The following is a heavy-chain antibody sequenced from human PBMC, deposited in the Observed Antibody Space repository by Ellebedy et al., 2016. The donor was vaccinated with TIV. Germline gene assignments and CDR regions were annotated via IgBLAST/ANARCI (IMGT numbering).Heavy chain of an antibody. CDR1: GFTFSSYA. CDR2: ISNTGGRT. J-gene: IGHJ4*02. D-gene: IGHD2-2*01. V-gene: IGHV3-23*01. Sequence: PGGSLRLSCAASGFTFSSYAMSWVRQAPGKGLEWVSTISNTGGRTSYADSVEGRFTISRDNSKKTLYLQMNSLRAEDTAVDYFARTRCSNYDCHIPGYWGQGTLVTVSS. CDR3: ARTRCSNYDCHIPGY.